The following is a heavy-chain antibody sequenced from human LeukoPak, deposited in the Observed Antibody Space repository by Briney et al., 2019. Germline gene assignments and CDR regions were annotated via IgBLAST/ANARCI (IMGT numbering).Heavy chain of an antibody. V-gene: IGHV3-48*01. Sequence: GGSLTLSCSAAGFSFASYGMSWLRQAPGKGLEWLSYISSDSLITEYADSVKGRFTISRDNAQRSLALQMNSLRAEDTAVYYCARSIAAAGRRGMDVWGQGTTVTVSS. D-gene: IGHD6-13*01. CDR2: ISSDSLIT. J-gene: IGHJ6*02. CDR3: ARSIAAAGRRGMDV. CDR1: GFSFASYG.